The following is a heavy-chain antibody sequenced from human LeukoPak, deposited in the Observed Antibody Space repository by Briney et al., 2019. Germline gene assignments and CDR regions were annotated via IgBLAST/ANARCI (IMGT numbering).Heavy chain of an antibody. CDR3: ARASYDFWSGYPNWFDP. V-gene: IGHV4-34*01. CDR2: INHSGST. CDR1: GGSFSGYY. Sequence: KPSETLSLTCAVYGGSFSGYYWSWIRQPPGKGLEWIGEINHSGSTNYNPSLKSRVTIPVDTSKNQFSLKLSSVTAADTAVYYCARASYDFWSGYPNWFDPWGQGTLVTVSS. D-gene: IGHD3-3*01. J-gene: IGHJ5*02.